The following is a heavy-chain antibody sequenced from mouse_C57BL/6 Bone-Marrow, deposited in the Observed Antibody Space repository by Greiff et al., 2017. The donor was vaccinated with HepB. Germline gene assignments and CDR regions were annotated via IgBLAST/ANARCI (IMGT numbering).Heavy chain of an antibody. CDR1: GYTFTDYE. V-gene: IGHV1-15*01. D-gene: IGHD3-3*01. CDR3: TRLGQGNSAWFAY. Sequence: QVQLQQSGAELVRPGASVTLSCKASGYTFTDYEMHWVNQTPVDGLEWIGAIDPETGGTAYNQKFKGKAILTADKSSSTAYMELRSLTSEDSAVYYCTRLGQGNSAWFAYWGQGTLVTVSA. J-gene: IGHJ3*01. CDR2: IDPETGGT.